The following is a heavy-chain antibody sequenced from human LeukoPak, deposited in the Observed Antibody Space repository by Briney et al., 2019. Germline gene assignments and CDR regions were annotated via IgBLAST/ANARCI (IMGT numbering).Heavy chain of an antibody. CDR2: ISGSGGST. J-gene: IGHJ4*02. Sequence: QAGGSLRLSCAASGFTFSSYAMSWVRQAPGKGLEWVSAISGSGGSTYYADSVKGRFTISRDNSKNTLYLQMNSLRAEDTAVYYCARGVYCGGACSIRYYSDYWGQGTLVTVSS. D-gene: IGHD2-21*02. CDR1: GFTFSSYA. CDR3: ARGVYCGGACSIRYYSDY. V-gene: IGHV3-23*01.